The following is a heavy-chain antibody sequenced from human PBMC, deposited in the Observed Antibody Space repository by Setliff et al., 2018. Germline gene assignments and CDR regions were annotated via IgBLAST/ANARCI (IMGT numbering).Heavy chain of an antibody. J-gene: IGHJ6*03. D-gene: IGHD3-22*01. CDR3: ARWRVRDSGYYPPLSYMDV. Sequence: SETLSLTCTVSGSSFSSYSWSWIRQPPGKGLEWIGYKYYSGSTNSNPSLKRRVTISVDTSKNQFSLKLRSVTAADTAVYYCARWRVRDSGYYPPLSYMDVWGKGTTVTVSS. CDR2: KYYSGST. CDR1: GSSFSSYS. V-gene: IGHV4-59*08.